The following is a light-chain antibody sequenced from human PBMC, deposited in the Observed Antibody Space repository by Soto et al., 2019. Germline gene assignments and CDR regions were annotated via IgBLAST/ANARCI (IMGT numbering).Light chain of an antibody. Sequence: EITLTQSPGTLSLSPGERATLSCRASQSVSDYLAWYQQKAGQPPRVLIYGASNRATDIPARFSGSGSGTEFTLTISSLQPDDFATYYCQQYNSYHTFGQGTKLEIK. J-gene: IGKJ2*01. V-gene: IGKV3-11*01. CDR3: QQYNSYHT. CDR1: QSVSDY. CDR2: GAS.